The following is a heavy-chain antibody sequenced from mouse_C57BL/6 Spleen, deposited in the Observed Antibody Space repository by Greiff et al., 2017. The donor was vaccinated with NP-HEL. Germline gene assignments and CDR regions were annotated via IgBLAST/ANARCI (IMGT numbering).Heavy chain of an antibody. CDR3: TRKFITTVVAPHAMDY. CDR1: GFTFSSYA. J-gene: IGHJ4*01. Sequence: EVQLVESGEGLVKPGGSLKLSCAASGFTFSSYAMSWVRQTPEKRLEWVAYISSGGDYIYYADTVKGRFTISRDNARNTLYLQMSRLKSEDTAMYYCTRKFITTVVAPHAMDYWGQGTSVTVSS. CDR2: ISSGGDYI. V-gene: IGHV5-9-1*02. D-gene: IGHD1-1*01.